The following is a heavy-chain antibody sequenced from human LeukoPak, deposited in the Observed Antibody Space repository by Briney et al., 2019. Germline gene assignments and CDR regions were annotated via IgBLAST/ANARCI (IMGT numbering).Heavy chain of an antibody. CDR1: GGSFSDYY. V-gene: IGHV4-34*01. CDR3: ARGPADYNKLKPGDRDGYNYKSKRTPFDY. CDR2: INHSGST. J-gene: IGHJ4*02. Sequence: NPSETLSLTCAVYGGSFSDYYWSWLRQPPGKGLEWIGEINHSGSTNYNPSLKSRVTISVDTSKNQFSLRLSSVTAADTAVYYCARGPADYNKLKPGDRDGYNYKSKRTPFDYWGQGTLVTVSS. D-gene: IGHD5-24*01.